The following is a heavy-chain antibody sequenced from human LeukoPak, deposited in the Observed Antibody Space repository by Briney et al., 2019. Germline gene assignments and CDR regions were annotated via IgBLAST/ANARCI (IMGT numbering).Heavy chain of an antibody. D-gene: IGHD3-10*01. CDR1: GFTFSSYS. CDR2: ISSSSSYI. CDR3: ARDRAYYYGSGNFDAFDI. V-gene: IGHV3-21*01. J-gene: IGHJ3*02. Sequence: GGSLRLSCAASGFTFSSYSMNWVRQAPGKGLEWVSSISSSSSYIYYADSVKGRFTISRDNAKNSLYLQMNSLRAEDTAVYYCARDRAYYYGSGNFDAFDIWGQGTMVTV.